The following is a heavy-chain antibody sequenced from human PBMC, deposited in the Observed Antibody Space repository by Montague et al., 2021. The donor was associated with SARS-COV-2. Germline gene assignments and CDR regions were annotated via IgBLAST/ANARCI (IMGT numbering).Heavy chain of an antibody. J-gene: IGHJ4*02. D-gene: IGHD3-9*01. Sequence: TLSLTCTVSGGSISSGSYYWNLIRQPAGKGLEWIGRIYTSGSTNYNPSLKSRVTISVDTSKNQFSLKLSSVTAADTAVYYCARESLHLTGYYNDYFDYWGQGTLVTVSS. CDR1: GGSISSGSYY. V-gene: IGHV4-61*02. CDR2: IYTSGST. CDR3: ARESLHLTGYYNDYFDY.